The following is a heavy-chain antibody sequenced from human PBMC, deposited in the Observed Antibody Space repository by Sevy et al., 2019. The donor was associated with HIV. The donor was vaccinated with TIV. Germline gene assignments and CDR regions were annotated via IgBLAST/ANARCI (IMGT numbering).Heavy chain of an antibody. CDR2: IKGDGSEK. CDR3: ARDCNSATCLWGLDV. J-gene: IGHJ6*02. CDR1: GFTFSHYW. V-gene: IGHV3-7*03. D-gene: IGHD1-26*01. Sequence: GGSLRLSCAASGFTFSHYWMTWVRQAPGKGPEWVANIKGDGSEKYYVDSVRGRFTISRDNAKNSLYLKMNSLRGEDTAFYYCARDCNSATCLWGLDVWGQGTTVTVSS.